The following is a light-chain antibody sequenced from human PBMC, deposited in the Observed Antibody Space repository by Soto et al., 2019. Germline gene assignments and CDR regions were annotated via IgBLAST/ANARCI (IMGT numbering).Light chain of an antibody. Sequence: EVVLTQSPGTLSLSPGERATLSCRASQTISSSYLAWYQQKPGQAPRLLIYGASSRATGIPDRFSGSGSRTDFTLTISSLEPEDFAVYYCQQYKNWPRTFGHGTKVDIK. CDR3: QQYKNWPRT. V-gene: IGKV3-20*01. CDR2: GAS. J-gene: IGKJ1*01. CDR1: QTISSSY.